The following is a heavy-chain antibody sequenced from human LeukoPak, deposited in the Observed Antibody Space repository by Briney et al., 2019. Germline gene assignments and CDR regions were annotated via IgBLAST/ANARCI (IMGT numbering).Heavy chain of an antibody. Sequence: GESLKISCKGSGYSFTSYWIGWVRQMPGKGLEWMGIIYPGDSDTRYSPSFQGQVTISADKSISTAYLQWSSLKASDTAMYYCAGSYDSSGYHFDYWGQGTLVTVSS. CDR2: IYPGDSDT. V-gene: IGHV5-51*01. CDR3: AGSYDSSGYHFDY. CDR1: GYSFTSYW. J-gene: IGHJ4*02. D-gene: IGHD3-22*01.